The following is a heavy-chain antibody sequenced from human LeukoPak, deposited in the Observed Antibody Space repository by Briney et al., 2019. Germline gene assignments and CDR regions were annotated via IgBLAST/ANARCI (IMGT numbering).Heavy chain of an antibody. CDR1: GGSISSYY. D-gene: IGHD5-18*01. CDR2: IYYSGST. J-gene: IGHJ4*02. V-gene: IGHV4-59*01. CDR3: SRGAYNYGHPPWLGY. Sequence: PSETLSLTCTVSGGSISSYYWSWIRQPPGKGLEWIGYIYYSGSTNYNPSLKSRVTISVDTSKNQFSLKLSSVTAADTAVYYCSRGAYNYGHPPWLGYWGQGTLVTVSS.